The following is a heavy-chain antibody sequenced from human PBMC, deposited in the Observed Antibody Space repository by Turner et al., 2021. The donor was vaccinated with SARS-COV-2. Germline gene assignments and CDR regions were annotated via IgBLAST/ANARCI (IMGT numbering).Heavy chain of an antibody. CDR1: RYSFPSYW. D-gene: IGHD3-9*01. J-gene: IGHJ6*02. CDR3: ARPSITTFGPILDV. Sequence: EVQLVQSGAEVKKPGESLKISCKGSRYSFPSYWNGWVRQMPGKGLEWMGIIYPGDSDTRYSPSFQAQVTISADKSTSTAYLQGSSLKASDTAMYYCARPSITTFGPILDVWGQGTTVTVSS. V-gene: IGHV5-51*01. CDR2: IYPGDSDT.